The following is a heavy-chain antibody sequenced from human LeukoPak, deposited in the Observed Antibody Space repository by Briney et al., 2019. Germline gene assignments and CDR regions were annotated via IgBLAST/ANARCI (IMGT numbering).Heavy chain of an antibody. CDR3: AFTTGIAAAGPRWFDP. V-gene: IGHV1-69*05. J-gene: IGHJ5*02. D-gene: IGHD6-13*01. CDR1: GYTFIGYY. CDR2: IIPIFGTA. Sequence: SVKVSCKASGYTFIGYYMHWVRQAPGQGLEWMGGIIPIFGTANYAQKFQGRVTITTDESTSTAYMELSSLRSEDTAVYYCAFTTGIAAAGPRWFDPWGQGTLVTVSS.